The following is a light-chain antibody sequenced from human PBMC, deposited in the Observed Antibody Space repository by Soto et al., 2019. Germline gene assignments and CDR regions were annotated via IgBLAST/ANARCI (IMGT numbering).Light chain of an antibody. J-gene: IGKJ2*01. CDR3: MQATKYPPYT. Sequence: DIVLTQTPLSSPVTLGQPASISCRSSQSLLHSDGETYLSWLQQRPGQPPRLLIYKISNRYSGVPDRFSGSGAGTDFTLKISRVEAVDVVIYYCMQATKYPPYTFGQGTKLEIK. CDR2: KIS. V-gene: IGKV2-24*01. CDR1: QSLLHSDGETY.